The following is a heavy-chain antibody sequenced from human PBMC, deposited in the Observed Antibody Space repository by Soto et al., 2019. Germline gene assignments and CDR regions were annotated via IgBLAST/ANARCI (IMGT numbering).Heavy chain of an antibody. CDR2: MYISGST. Sequence: SETLSLTCTVTGGSISSFYWSWVRQPAGKGLEWIGRMYISGSTDYNPSLKSRLTMSVDASKSQFSLKLTSVTAADTAVYYCARDKPHSNNWYVDLWGQGTLVTVSS. V-gene: IGHV4-4*07. D-gene: IGHD1-20*01. CDR1: GGSISSFY. CDR3: ARDKPHSNNWYVDL. J-gene: IGHJ5*02.